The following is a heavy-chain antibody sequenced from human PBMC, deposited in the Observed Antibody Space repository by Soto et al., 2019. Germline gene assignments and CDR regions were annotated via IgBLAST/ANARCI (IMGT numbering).Heavy chain of an antibody. D-gene: IGHD7-27*01. CDR2: IYHSGST. CDR1: GGSISSGGYS. Sequence: PSETLSLTCAVSGGSISSGGYSWSWIRQPPGKGLEWIGYIYHSGSTYYNPSLKSRVTISVDRSKNQFSLKLSSVTAADTAVYYCARGLGELGIGHDAFDIWGQGTMVTVSS. J-gene: IGHJ3*02. CDR3: ARGLGELGIGHDAFDI. V-gene: IGHV4-30-2*01.